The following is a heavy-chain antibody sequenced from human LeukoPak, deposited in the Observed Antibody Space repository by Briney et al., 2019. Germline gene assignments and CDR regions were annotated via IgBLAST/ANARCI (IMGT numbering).Heavy chain of an antibody. V-gene: IGHV4-38-2*02. Sequence: PSETLSLTCTVSGYSISSGYYRGWIRQPPGKGLEWIGSIYHSGSTYYNPSPKSRVTISVDTSKNQFSLKPSSVTAADTAVYYCARGITMAYYMDVWGKGTTVTVSS. CDR3: ARGITMAYYMDV. D-gene: IGHD3-10*01. J-gene: IGHJ6*03. CDR1: GYSISSGYY. CDR2: IYHSGST.